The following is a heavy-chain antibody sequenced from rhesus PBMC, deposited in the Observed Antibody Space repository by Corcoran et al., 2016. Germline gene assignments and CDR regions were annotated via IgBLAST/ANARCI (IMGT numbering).Heavy chain of an antibody. CDR1: GDSISSTNW. CDR3: ARGAGGNRYDV. J-gene: IGHJ5-1*01. Sequence: QVQLQESGPGLVKPSETLSLTCAVSGDSISSTNWWTWIRPHPGKGLEWIGSFYSKTETIDYNPALKNRVTIAKDTSKNQFSVKLSSVTAADTAVYYCARGAGGNRYDVWGPGVLVTVSS. V-gene: IGHV4S19*01. CDR2: FYSKTETI. D-gene: IGHD4-29*01.